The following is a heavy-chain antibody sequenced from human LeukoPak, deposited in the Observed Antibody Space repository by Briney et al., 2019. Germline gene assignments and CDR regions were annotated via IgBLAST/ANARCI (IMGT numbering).Heavy chain of an antibody. D-gene: IGHD1-20*01. CDR3: ARDRVSGKADYYYGMDV. V-gene: IGHV3-21*05. Sequence: PGGSLRLSCATSGFSFTDYPMNWVRQAPGKGLEWISNIRTTAEGAKYAYYADSVKGRFTISRDNSKSTLYLQMNSLRAEDTAVYYCARDRVSGKADYYYGMDVWGQGTTVTVSS. CDR1: GFSFTDYP. CDR2: IRTTAEGAKYA. J-gene: IGHJ6*02.